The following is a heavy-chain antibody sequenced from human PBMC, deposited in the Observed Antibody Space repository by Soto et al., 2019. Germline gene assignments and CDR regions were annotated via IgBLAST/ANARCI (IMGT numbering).Heavy chain of an antibody. CDR1: GASLRSNNYY. Sequence: PSDTLSLTCSVSGASLRSNNYYWGWIRQPPGRGLEWIGSILYSGSTYYNPSLKSRGDISADTSKNQISLRLTSVTAADTAVYYCARLEADWGQLERRYYYYYMDVWAKGTTVTVSS. CDR2: ILYSGST. J-gene: IGHJ6*03. V-gene: IGHV4-39*01. D-gene: IGHD1-1*01. CDR3: ARLEADWGQLERRYYYYYMDV.